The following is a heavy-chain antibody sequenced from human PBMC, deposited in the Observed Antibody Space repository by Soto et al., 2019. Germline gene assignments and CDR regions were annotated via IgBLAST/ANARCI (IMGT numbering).Heavy chain of an antibody. V-gene: IGHV3-74*01. Sequence: EVQLVDSGGGLVQHGGSLRLSCAASGFTFSSYWMHWVRQAPGKGLVWVSRINSDGSNTNYADSVKGRFTISRDNAKNTLYLQMNSLRAEDTAVYHCTRSGSSPYFYGMDVWGQGTTVTVSS. CDR1: GFTFSSYW. CDR3: TRSGSSPYFYGMDV. CDR2: INSDGSNT. D-gene: IGHD6-6*01. J-gene: IGHJ6*02.